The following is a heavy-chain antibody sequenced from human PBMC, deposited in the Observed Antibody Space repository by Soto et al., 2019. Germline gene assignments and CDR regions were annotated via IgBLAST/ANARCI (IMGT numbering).Heavy chain of an antibody. CDR1: GFRFSTYD. J-gene: IGHJ6*02. Sequence: DVQLLESGGGLVQPGGSLRLSCAASGFRFSTYDMSWVRQAPGKGLEWVSGISGSGISTYYTDSVKGRFTISRDNSKNTVFLQMNSLRDEDTAVYYCVKPPVITASYYYYDMDVWGQGTTVTVSS. D-gene: IGHD4-4*01. CDR2: ISGSGIST. CDR3: VKPPVITASYYYYDMDV. V-gene: IGHV3-23*01.